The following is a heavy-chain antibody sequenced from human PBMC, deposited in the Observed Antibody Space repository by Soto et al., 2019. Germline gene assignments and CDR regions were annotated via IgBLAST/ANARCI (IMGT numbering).Heavy chain of an antibody. CDR2: ISGSGGTT. D-gene: IGHD3-3*01. Sequence: SGGSLRLSCAASGFTFSSYAMSWVRQAPGKGLECVSTISGSGGTTYYADSVKGRFTISRDNSKNTLYLQMNSLRAEDTAVYYCAKVRSTTIFGVVSLFDYWGQGTLVTVSS. CDR1: GFTFSSYA. V-gene: IGHV3-23*01. CDR3: AKVRSTTIFGVVSLFDY. J-gene: IGHJ4*02.